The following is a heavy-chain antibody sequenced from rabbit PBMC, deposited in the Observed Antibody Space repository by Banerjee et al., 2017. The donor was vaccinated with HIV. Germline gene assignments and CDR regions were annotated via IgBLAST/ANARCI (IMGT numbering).Heavy chain of an antibody. Sequence: QEQLEESGGDLVKPEGSLTLTCKASGLDLSSSYWICWVRQAPGKGLEWIACINSNTGNTVYASWAKGRFTISKTSSTTVTLQMTSLTAADTATYFCARDRDGDAGYGSLALWGPGTLVTVS. CDR2: INSNTGNT. CDR3: ARDRDGDAGYGSLAL. J-gene: IGHJ6*01. D-gene: IGHD7-1*01. V-gene: IGHV1S45*01. CDR1: GLDLSSSYW.